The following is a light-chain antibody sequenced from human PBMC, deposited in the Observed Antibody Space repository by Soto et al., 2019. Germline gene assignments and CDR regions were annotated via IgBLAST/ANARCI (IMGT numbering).Light chain of an antibody. Sequence: EIVLTQSPGTLSLSPGERATLSFRASQSISISFLAWYQQKPGQAPRLLIYGASSRATGIPDRFSGSGSGTDFTLTISRLEPEDFAVYYCQQCGSSPETFGQGTKVDIK. CDR3: QQCGSSPET. CDR1: QSISISF. J-gene: IGKJ1*01. V-gene: IGKV3-20*01. CDR2: GAS.